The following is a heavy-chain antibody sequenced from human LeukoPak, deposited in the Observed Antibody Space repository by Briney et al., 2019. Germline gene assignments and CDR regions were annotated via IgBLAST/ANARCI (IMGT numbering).Heavy chain of an antibody. Sequence: GGSLRLSCAASGFTFSSYAMSWVGQARGKGVEWVSAISGSGGSTYYADSVKGGFTISRDNSNNTLSLQMHSLRAEDTAVYYCAGPHITIFYYWGQGTLVTVSS. CDR3: AGPHITIFYY. J-gene: IGHJ4*02. V-gene: IGHV3-23*01. D-gene: IGHD3-3*01. CDR1: GFTFSSYA. CDR2: ISGSGGST.